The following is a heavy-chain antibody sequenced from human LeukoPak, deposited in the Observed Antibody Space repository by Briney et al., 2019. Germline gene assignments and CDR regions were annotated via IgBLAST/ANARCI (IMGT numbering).Heavy chain of an antibody. D-gene: IGHD4-17*01. CDR3: ARDLGWGRTVTDNFDY. J-gene: IGHJ4*02. Sequence: ASVKVSCKASGYTFTVYYMHWVRQAPGQGLEWMGWINPNSGGTNYAQKFQGRVTMTTDTSTSTAYMELRSLRSDDTAMYYCARDLGWGRTVTDNFDYWGQGTLVTVSS. CDR1: GYTFTVYY. V-gene: IGHV1-2*02. CDR2: INPNSGGT.